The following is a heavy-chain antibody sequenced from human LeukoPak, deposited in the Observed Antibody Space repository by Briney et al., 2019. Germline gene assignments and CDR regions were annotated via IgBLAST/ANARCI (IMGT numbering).Heavy chain of an antibody. CDR1: GGSISSYY. CDR3: ARWTKNYFDY. D-gene: IGHD3/OR15-3a*01. J-gene: IGHJ4*02. CDR2: MYYSGST. V-gene: IGHV4-39*01. Sequence: SGTLSLTCTVSGGSISSYYWSWVRQPPGKGLEGIGSMYYSGSTYYNPSLKSRVTISVDTSKNQFSLKLSSVTAADTAVYYCARWTKNYFDYWGQGTLVTVSS.